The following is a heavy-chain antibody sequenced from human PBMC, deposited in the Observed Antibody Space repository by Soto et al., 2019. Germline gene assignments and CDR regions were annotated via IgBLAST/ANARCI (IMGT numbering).Heavy chain of an antibody. CDR3: ARDGYSSSWYKPLDY. Sequence: GGSLRLSCAASGFTFSSYAMSWVRQAPGKGLEWVSVICDSGSSKYYADSVKGRFTISRDNSKNTLYLQMNSLRAEDTAVYYCARDGYSSSWYKPLDYWGQGTLVTVSS. CDR1: GFTFSSYA. CDR2: ICDSGSSK. D-gene: IGHD6-13*01. V-gene: IGHV3-23*01. J-gene: IGHJ4*02.